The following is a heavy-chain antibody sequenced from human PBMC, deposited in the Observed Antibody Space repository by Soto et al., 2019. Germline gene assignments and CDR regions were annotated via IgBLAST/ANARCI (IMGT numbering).Heavy chain of an antibody. CDR3: ARGAALYSGTSICDY. D-gene: IGHD1-26*01. J-gene: IGHJ4*02. Sequence: QVQLVESGGGVVQPGRSLRLSCAASGFTFSSYGMHWVRQAPGKGLEWVAVIWYDGSNKYYADSVKGRFTISRDNSKNTLYPQMNSLRAEDTAVYYCARGAALYSGTSICDYWGQGTLVTVSS. V-gene: IGHV3-33*01. CDR2: IWYDGSNK. CDR1: GFTFSSYG.